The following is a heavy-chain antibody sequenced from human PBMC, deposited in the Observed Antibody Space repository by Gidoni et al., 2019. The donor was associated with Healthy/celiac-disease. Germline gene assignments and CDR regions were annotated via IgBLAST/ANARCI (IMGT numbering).Heavy chain of an antibody. CDR2: IYYSGST. D-gene: IGHD3-22*01. CDR1: GGSISSSSYY. V-gene: IGHV4-39*01. CDR3: ARASILDYYDSSGYFFDY. J-gene: IGHJ4*02. Sequence: QLQLQESGPGLVKPSETLSLTCTVSGGSISSSSYYWGWIRQPPGKGLEWIGSIYYSGSTYYNPSLKSRVTISVDTSKNQFSLKLSSVTAADTAVYYCARASILDYYDSSGYFFDYWGQGTLVTVSS.